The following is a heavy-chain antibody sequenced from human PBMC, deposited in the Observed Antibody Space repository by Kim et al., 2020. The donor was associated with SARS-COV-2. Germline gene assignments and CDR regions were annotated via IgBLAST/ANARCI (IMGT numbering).Heavy chain of an antibody. Sequence: SETLSLTCTVSGGSISSYYWSWIRQPPGKGLEWIGYIYYSGSTNYNPSLKSRVTISVDTSKNQFSLKLSSVTAADTAVYYCALVAAAGGLLDYWGQGTLVTVSS. D-gene: IGHD6-13*01. V-gene: IGHV4-59*08. CDR3: ALVAAAGGLLDY. J-gene: IGHJ4*02. CDR2: IYYSGST. CDR1: GGSISSYY.